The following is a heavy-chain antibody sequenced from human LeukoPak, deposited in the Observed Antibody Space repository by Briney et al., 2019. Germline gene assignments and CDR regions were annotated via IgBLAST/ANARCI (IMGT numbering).Heavy chain of an antibody. J-gene: IGHJ4*02. D-gene: IGHD2-2*01. CDR1: GFTLSSYW. Sequence: PGRSLRLSCAASGFTLSSYWMSWIRQAPGKGLEWVANIKQDGSEKYYVDSVKGRFTISRDNAKNSLYLQMNSLRAEVTAVYYCARGGSVVVPAALRLFDYWGQGSVVTVSS. CDR2: IKQDGSEK. V-gene: IGHV3-7*03. CDR3: ARGGSVVVPAALRLFDY.